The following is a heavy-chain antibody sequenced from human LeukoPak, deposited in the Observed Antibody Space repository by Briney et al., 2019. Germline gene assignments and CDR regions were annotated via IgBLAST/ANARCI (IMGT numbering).Heavy chain of an antibody. V-gene: IGHV1-18*01. J-gene: IGHJ4*02. Sequence: ASVKVSCKASGYTFTSYGISWVRQAPGQGLEWMGWISAYNGNTNYAQKLQGRVTMTTDTSTSTAYMELSRLRSDDTAVYYCARVGYYDSSGYYYVGSPFDYWGQGTLVTVSS. CDR2: ISAYNGNT. CDR3: ARVGYYDSSGYYYVGSPFDY. D-gene: IGHD3-22*01. CDR1: GYTFTSYG.